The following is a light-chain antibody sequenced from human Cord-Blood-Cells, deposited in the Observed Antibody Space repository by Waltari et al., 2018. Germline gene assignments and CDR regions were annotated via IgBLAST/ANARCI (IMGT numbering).Light chain of an antibody. V-gene: IGLV6-57*01. Sequence: NFMLTQPHSVSESPGKTVTISCTRSSGSIASNYVQWYQQRPGSSPTTVIYADNQRPRGVRDRFSGSIDCSSNSASLTITGLKTQDEADYYYQSYESSNHWVVGGGTKLTVL. CDR2: ADN. CDR1: SGSIASNY. CDR3: QSYESSNHWV. J-gene: IGLJ3*02.